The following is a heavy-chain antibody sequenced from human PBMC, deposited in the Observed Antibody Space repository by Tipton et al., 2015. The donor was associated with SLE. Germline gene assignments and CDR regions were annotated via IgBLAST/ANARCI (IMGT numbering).Heavy chain of an antibody. CDR3: AADVVVPAAMRYYYYGMDV. D-gene: IGHD2-2*01. Sequence: QLVQSGPEVKKPGSSVKVSCKASGGTFSSYAISWARQAPGQGLEWMGGIIPIFGTANYAQKFQGRVTITTDESTSTAYMELSSLRSEDTAVYYCAADVVVPAAMRYYYYGMDVWGQGTTVTVSS. CDR1: GGTFSSYA. J-gene: IGHJ6*02. V-gene: IGHV1-69*05. CDR2: IIPIFGTA.